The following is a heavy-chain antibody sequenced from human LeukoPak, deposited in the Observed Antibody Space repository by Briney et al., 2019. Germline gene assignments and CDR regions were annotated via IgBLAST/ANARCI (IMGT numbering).Heavy chain of an antibody. CDR3: ARDVHGDYGSGWFDP. Sequence: SVKVSCKTSGGTFKHSAIRWVRQAPGQGLEWLGGIMPLFGTTGYAQKFQGRVTITKDESTRTVYLELTSLTSDDTAVYYCARDVHGDYGSGWFDPWGQGTLVSVSS. D-gene: IGHD4-17*01. CDR2: IMPLFGTT. CDR1: GGTFKHSA. J-gene: IGHJ5*02. V-gene: IGHV1-69*05.